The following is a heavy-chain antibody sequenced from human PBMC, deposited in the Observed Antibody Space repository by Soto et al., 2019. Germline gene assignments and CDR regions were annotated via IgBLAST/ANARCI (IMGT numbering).Heavy chain of an antibody. V-gene: IGHV4-34*01. J-gene: IGHJ4*02. CDR3: ARAGDSSSSYSDF. D-gene: IGHD6-6*01. Sequence: SETLSLTCAVYGVSFSGSYWNWIRQHPGKGLEWIGEINHYGTTNYNPSLKSRVTISLDTSKNQFSLKLSYVTAADTAVYYCARAGDSSSSYSDFWGQGTLVTVYS. CDR1: GVSFSGSY. CDR2: INHYGTT.